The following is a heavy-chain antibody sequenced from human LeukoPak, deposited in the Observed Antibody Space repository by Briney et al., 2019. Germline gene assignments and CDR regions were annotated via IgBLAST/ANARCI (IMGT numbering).Heavy chain of an antibody. Sequence: GGSLRLSCAASGFTFSTNAMHWVRQAPGKGLEWVAVISYDGNAKYYADSVKGRFTISRDNPKNTLYLQMNSLRPEDTAVYYCARSPLDGYNYLDYWGQGTLVTVPS. CDR3: ARSPLDGYNYLDY. D-gene: IGHD5-24*01. J-gene: IGHJ4*02. V-gene: IGHV3-30*04. CDR2: ISYDGNAK. CDR1: GFTFSTNA.